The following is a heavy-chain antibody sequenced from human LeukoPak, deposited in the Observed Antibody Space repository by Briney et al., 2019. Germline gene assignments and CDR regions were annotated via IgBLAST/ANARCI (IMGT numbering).Heavy chain of an antibody. V-gene: IGHV3-20*01. CDR1: GFTFDDHG. CDR3: ARDRSYGSFDF. J-gene: IGHJ4*02. Sequence: GSLRLSCAASGFTFDDHGMNWVRQAPGKGLEWVSGINWNGGSTFYADSVKGRFTISRDNAKNALYLQMNSLTAEDTALYHCARDRSYGSFDFWGQGTLVTVSS. D-gene: IGHD5-18*01. CDR2: INWNGGST.